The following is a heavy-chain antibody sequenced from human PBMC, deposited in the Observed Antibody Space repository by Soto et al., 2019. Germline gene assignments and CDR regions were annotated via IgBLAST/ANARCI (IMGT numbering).Heavy chain of an antibody. V-gene: IGHV1-18*01. J-gene: IGHJ4*02. CDR3: ARSRYYFDY. CDR1: GYTLKNYG. CDR2: IKVDNGDT. Sequence: QVHLLQSGGEVKKPGASVKVSCKASGYTLKNYGIGWVRQAPGLGPEWVGWIKVDNGDTKYAEKLQGRVTLTTDTSTSTAYMELRNLRSDDTAFYYCARSRYYFDYWGQGTLVTVSS.